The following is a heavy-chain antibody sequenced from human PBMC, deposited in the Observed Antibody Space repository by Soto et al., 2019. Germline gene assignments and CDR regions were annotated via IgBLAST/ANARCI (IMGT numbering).Heavy chain of an antibody. CDR1: GYTFTSYY. Sequence: ASVKVSCKASGYTFTSYYMHWVRQAPGQGLEWMGIINPSGGSTSYAQEFQGRVTMTRDTSTSTVYMELSSLRSEDTAVYYCAGVRRSSGYYYGYWGQGTPVTVS. CDR2: INPSGGST. D-gene: IGHD3-22*01. V-gene: IGHV1-46*01. J-gene: IGHJ4*02. CDR3: AGVRRSSGYYYGY.